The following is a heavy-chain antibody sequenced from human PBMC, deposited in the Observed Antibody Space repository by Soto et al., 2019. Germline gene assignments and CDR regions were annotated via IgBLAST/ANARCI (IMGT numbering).Heavy chain of an antibody. CDR3: APHTLDTGMPSGY. CDR2: IGGYKGYT. V-gene: IGHV1-18*01. D-gene: IGHD5-18*01. CDR1: GYTFTNYG. Sequence: QVQLVKSGAEVREPGASVKVSCKASGYTFTNYGVSWVRQAPGQVLEWMGWIGGYKGYTNYAQKLQDRVTLTTDTSTSTAYMELRSLRFDDTAVYHCAPHTLDTGMPSGYWGQGTLVTVSS. J-gene: IGHJ4*02.